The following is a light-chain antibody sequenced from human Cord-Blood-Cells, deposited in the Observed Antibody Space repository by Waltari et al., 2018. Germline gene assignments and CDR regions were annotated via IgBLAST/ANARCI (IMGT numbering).Light chain of an antibody. V-gene: IGKV1-12*01. CDR2: AAS. J-gene: IGKJ2*03. CDR3: QQSYSTPYS. Sequence: DIHIPQPPATESASVAGRVTISCRASQGISSWVGGYQQKPGKAPKLLIYAASSLQSGVPSRFSGSGSGTDFTLTISSLQPEDFATYYCQQSYSTPYSFGQGTKLEIK. CDR1: QGISSW.